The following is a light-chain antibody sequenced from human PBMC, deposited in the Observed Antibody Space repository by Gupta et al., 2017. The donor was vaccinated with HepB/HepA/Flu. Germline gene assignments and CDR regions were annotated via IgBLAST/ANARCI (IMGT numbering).Light chain of an antibody. J-gene: IGLJ2*01. CDR1: TSNIGSNT. V-gene: IGLV1-44*01. Sequence: QSVLTQPPSASGTPGQRVTIPCSGSTSNIGSNTVNWYQQLPGTAPKLLIYSNNQRPSGVPDRFSGSKSGTSASLAISGLQSEDEADYCCAAWDDSLNGPVFGGGTKLTVL. CDR2: SNN. CDR3: AAWDDSLNGPV.